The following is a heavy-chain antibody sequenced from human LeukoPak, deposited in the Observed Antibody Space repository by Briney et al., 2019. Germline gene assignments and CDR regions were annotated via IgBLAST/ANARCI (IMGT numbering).Heavy chain of an antibody. CDR2: IYDSGST. CDR1: GGSIRSSYYY. D-gene: IGHD3-9*01. CDR3: ARGLDILTGYGDA. Sequence: SETLSLTCTVSGGSIRSSYYYWGWIRQPPGKGLEWIGSIYDSGSTYYNPSLKSRVTISVDTSKNQFSLKLSSVTAADTAVYYCARGLDILTGYGDAWGQGTLVTVSS. V-gene: IGHV4-39*01. J-gene: IGHJ5*02.